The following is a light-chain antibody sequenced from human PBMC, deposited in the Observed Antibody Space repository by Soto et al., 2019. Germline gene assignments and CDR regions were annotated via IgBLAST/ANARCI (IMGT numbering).Light chain of an antibody. Sequence: EVEMTQSPCTLSLSQWERATLSCMASQTVPTNYLAWFQQKAGQAPRLLIYGASSRATGIPDRFSGSGSGTHFTLTISRLEPEDFAVYYCQHYGSSPWTFGQGTKVDIK. CDR3: QHYGSSPWT. CDR2: GAS. V-gene: IGKV3-20*01. CDR1: QTVPTNY. J-gene: IGKJ1*01.